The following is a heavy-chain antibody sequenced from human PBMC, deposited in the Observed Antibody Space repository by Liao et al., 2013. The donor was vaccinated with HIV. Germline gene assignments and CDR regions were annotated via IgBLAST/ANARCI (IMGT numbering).Heavy chain of an antibody. J-gene: IGHJ3*02. D-gene: IGHD5-12*01. CDR1: GGSISSGAYY. Sequence: QLQLQESGSGLVKPSQTLSLTCAVSGGSISSGAYYWGWIRQPPGKGLEWIGSIYYSGSTYYNPSLKSRVTISVDTSKNQFSLKLTSVTAADTAVYYCARCRGYADAFDIWGPGTMVTVSS. V-gene: IGHV4-39*07. CDR3: ARCRGYADAFDI. CDR2: IYYSGST.